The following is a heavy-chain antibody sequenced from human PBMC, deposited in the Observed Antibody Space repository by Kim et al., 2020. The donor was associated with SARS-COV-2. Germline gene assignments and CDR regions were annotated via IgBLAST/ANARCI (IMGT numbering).Heavy chain of an antibody. CDR1: GFPFSSYG. J-gene: IGHJ6*02. D-gene: IGHD6-19*01. CDR2: IWYDGTDK. Sequence: GGSLRLSCAASGFPFSSYGIHWVRQGPGKGLEWVAVIWYDGTDKYYADSVKGRFTISRDNSNNTVYLQMNSLRVEDTAIYYCERESGWDGNYYGMEVWGQGTTVTVSS. CDR3: ERESGWDGNYYGMEV. V-gene: IGHV3-33*01.